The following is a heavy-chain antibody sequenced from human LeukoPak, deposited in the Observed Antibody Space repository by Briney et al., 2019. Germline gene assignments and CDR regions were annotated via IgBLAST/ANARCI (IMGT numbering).Heavy chain of an antibody. CDR3: ARESFAARWD. Sequence: GGSLKLSCAASGFTFSSYWMHWVRHAPGKGLVWVSRINSDASTTNYADSVKGRFTISRDNAKNTLYLQMNSLTAEDTAVYYCARESFAARWDWGQGTLVTVSS. D-gene: IGHD6-6*01. CDR1: GFTFSSYW. V-gene: IGHV3-74*01. J-gene: IGHJ4*02. CDR2: INSDASTT.